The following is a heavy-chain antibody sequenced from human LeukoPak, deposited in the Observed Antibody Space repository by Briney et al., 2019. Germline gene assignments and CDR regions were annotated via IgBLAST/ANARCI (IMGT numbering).Heavy chain of an antibody. CDR2: IWYDGSNK. CDR1: GFTFSSYG. D-gene: IGHD3-22*01. CDR3: AKGALPYDSSGYYSTDY. Sequence: PGGSLRLSCAASGFTFSSYGMHWVRQAPGKGLEWVAVIWYDGSNKYYADSVKGRFTISRDNSKNTLYLQMNSLRAEDTAMYYCAKGALPYDSSGYYSTDYWGQGTLVTVSS. J-gene: IGHJ4*02. V-gene: IGHV3-33*06.